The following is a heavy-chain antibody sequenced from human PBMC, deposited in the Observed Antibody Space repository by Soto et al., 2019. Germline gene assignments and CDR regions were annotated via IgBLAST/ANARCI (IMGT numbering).Heavy chain of an antibody. J-gene: IGHJ6*02. Sequence: EVQLLESGGGLVQPGGTLRLSCAASGFTFSSYAMSWVRQAPGKGLEWVSAISGSGGSTYYADSVKGRFTISRDNSKNTLYLQMNSLRAEDTAVSYCAKDPQASRYCSSTSCSRYGMDVWGQGTTVTVSS. CDR3: AKDPQASRYCSSTSCSRYGMDV. D-gene: IGHD2-2*01. CDR2: ISGSGGST. CDR1: GFTFSSYA. V-gene: IGHV3-23*01.